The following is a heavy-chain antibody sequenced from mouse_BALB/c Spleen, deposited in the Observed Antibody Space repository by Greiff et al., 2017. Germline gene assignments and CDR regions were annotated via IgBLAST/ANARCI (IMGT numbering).Heavy chain of an antibody. Sequence: VQLQQSGAELVKPGASVKLSCTASGFNIKDTYMHWVKQRPEQGLEWIGRIDPANGNTTYDPKFQGKATITADTSSNTAYLQLSSLTSEDTAVYYSARSGGYAMDYWGQGTSVTVAS. CDR3: ARSGGYAMDY. CDR1: GFNIKDTY. J-gene: IGHJ4*01. V-gene: IGHV14-3*02. CDR2: IDPANGNT.